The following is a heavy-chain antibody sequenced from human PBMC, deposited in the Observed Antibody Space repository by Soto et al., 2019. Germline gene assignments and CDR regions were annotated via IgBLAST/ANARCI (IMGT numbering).Heavy chain of an antibody. CDR3: VRGSNAGSGMDY. CDR2: ISGDGSST. D-gene: IGHD3-16*01. Sequence: EVQLVESGGGLVQPGGSLGLSCTASGFTFSDYWMYWVRQVPGKGLVWVSRISGDGSSTNYADSVKGRSTITRDNANSTVYLQMYSLRVEDTAVYYCVRGSNAGSGMDYWGQGILVTVS. J-gene: IGHJ4*02. CDR1: GFTFSDYW. V-gene: IGHV3-74*01.